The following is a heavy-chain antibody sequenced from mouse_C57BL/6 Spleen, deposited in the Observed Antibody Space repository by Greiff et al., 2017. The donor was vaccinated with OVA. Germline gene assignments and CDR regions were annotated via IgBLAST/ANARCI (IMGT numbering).Heavy chain of an antibody. V-gene: IGHV1-69*01. CDR1: GYTFTSYW. CDR2: IDPSDSYT. D-gene: IGHD3-2*02. J-gene: IGHJ2*01. CDR3: ARGLTAQAIYFDY. Sequence: QVQLKQPGAELVMPGASVKLSCKASGYTFTSYWMHWVKQRPGQGLEWIGEIDPSDSYTNYNQKFKGKSTLTVDKSSSTAYMQLSSLTSEDSAVYYCARGLTAQAIYFDYWGQGTTLTVSS.